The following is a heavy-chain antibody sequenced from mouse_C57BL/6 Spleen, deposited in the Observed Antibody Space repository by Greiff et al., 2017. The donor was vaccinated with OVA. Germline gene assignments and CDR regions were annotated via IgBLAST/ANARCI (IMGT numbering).Heavy chain of an antibody. CDR2: IDPENGDT. CDR1: GFNIKDDY. J-gene: IGHJ3*01. V-gene: IGHV14-4*01. Sequence: EVQLQQSGAELVRPGASVKLSCTASGFNIKDDYMPWVKQRPEQGLEWIGWIDPENGDTEYASKFQGKATIPADTASNTASLQLSSLTSEDTAVYYCTTGKPWFAYWGQGTLVTVSA. CDR3: TTGKPWFAY.